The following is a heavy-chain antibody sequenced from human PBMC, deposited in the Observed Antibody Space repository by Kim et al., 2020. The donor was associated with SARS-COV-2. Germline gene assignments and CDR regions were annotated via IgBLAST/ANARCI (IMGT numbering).Heavy chain of an antibody. CDR1: GFSFRSFG. J-gene: IGHJ3*02. CDR3: TRGMYTGTAGADVFDI. D-gene: IGHD1-1*01. Sequence: GGSLRLSCVTSGFSFRSFGMHWVRQAPGKGLEWVTNIWNDGSKEYYVDSVEGRFTISRDDSKNTVYLLMSSLRAEDTAVYYCTRGMYTGTAGADVFDIWG. V-gene: IGHV3-33*01. CDR2: IWNDGSKE.